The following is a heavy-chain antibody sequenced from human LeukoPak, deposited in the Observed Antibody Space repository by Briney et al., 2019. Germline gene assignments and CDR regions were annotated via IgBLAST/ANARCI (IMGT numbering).Heavy chain of an antibody. CDR2: IAWDGVTT. Sequence: GGFLRLSCAASGFRFDEYGMHWVRQVPGKGLEWVSHIAWDGVTTYYADAVQGRFTISRDNRKNSVYLQTNNLRPEDTALYYCAKGAYGFPPGYYMDVWGKGTWVTVSS. CDR3: AKGAYGFPPGYYMDV. CDR1: GFRFDEYG. V-gene: IGHV3-43D*04. D-gene: IGHD3-10*01. J-gene: IGHJ6*03.